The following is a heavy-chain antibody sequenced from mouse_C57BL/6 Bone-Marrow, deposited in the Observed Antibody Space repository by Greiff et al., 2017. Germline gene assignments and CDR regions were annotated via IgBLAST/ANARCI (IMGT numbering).Heavy chain of an antibody. CDR3: TSVYYEGFAY. Sequence: EVKLQESEGGLVQPGSSMKLSCTASGFTFSDYYMAWFRQVPEKGLEWVANINYDGSSTYYLDPLKSRFIFSRDNAKNILYLQMSSLKSDDTATYCCTSVYYEGFAYWGQGTLVTVSA. V-gene: IGHV5-16*01. CDR2: INYDGSST. D-gene: IGHD2-4*01. J-gene: IGHJ3*01. CDR1: GFTFSDYY.